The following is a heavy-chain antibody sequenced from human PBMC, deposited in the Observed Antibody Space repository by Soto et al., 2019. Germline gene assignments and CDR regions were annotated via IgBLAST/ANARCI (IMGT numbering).Heavy chain of an antibody. Sequence: GASVKVSCKASGYTFTGYYMHWVRQAPGQGLEWMGWINPNSGGTNYAQKFQGWVTMTRDTSISTAYMELSRLRSDDTAVYYCARDLIGRVPEVRHYYYGMDVWGQGTTVTVSS. J-gene: IGHJ6*02. CDR1: GYTFTGYY. V-gene: IGHV1-2*04. D-gene: IGHD2-2*01. CDR2: INPNSGGT. CDR3: ARDLIGRVPEVRHYYYGMDV.